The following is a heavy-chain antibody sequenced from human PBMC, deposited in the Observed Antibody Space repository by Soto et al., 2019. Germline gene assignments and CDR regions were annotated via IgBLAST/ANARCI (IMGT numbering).Heavy chain of an antibody. D-gene: IGHD2-2*01. CDR3: ARDKVVAAASSYYGMDV. CDR1: GCTVTSYY. J-gene: IGHJ6*02. CDR2: INPSGGST. V-gene: IGHV1-46*01. Sequence: ASVKVSCKVSGCTVTSYYMHWVRQAPAKGLEWMGIINPSGGSTSYAQKFQGSVTMTRDTSTSTVYMELSSLRSEDTAVYYCARDKVVAAASSYYGMDVRGQGTTV.